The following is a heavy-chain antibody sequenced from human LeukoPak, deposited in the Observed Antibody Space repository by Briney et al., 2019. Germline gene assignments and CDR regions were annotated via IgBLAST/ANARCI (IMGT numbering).Heavy chain of an antibody. Sequence: SETLSLTCTVSGGSISSYYWGWIRQPPGKGLEWIGSIYYSGSTYYNPSLKSRVTISVDTSKNQFSLKLSSVTAADTAVYYCASALRQQQLVRGALGYWGQGTLVTVSS. V-gene: IGHV4-39*07. CDR3: ASALRQQQLVRGALGY. J-gene: IGHJ4*02. D-gene: IGHD6-13*01. CDR1: GGSISSYY. CDR2: IYYSGST.